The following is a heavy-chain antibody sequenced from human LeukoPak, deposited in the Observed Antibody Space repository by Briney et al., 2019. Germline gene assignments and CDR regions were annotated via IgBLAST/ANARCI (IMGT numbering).Heavy chain of an antibody. CDR1: GFTFSSYV. Sequence: GGSLRPSCAASGFTFSSYVMSWVRQAPGKGLEWVSYINHDAERIYYADSVKGRFTISRDNADNSLYLQMNSLRDEDTALYYCVRDNDWAFHYWGQGTLVTVSS. CDR2: INHDAERI. J-gene: IGHJ4*02. D-gene: IGHD3-9*01. V-gene: IGHV3-48*02. CDR3: VRDNDWAFHY.